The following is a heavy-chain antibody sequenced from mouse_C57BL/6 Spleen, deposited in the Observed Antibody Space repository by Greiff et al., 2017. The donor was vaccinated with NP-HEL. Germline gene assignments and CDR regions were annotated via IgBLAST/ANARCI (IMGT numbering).Heavy chain of an antibody. CDR1: GYTFTSYW. D-gene: IGHD2-3*01. CDR3: ARYPLDGYYAWFAY. V-gene: IGHV1-55*01. J-gene: IGHJ3*01. CDR2: IYPGSGST. Sequence: QVQLKQPGAELVKPGASVKMSCKASGYTFTSYWITWVKQRPGQGLEWIGDIYPGSGSTNYNEKFKSKATLTVDTSSSTAYMQLSSLTSEDSAVYYCARYPLDGYYAWFAYWGQGTLVTVSA.